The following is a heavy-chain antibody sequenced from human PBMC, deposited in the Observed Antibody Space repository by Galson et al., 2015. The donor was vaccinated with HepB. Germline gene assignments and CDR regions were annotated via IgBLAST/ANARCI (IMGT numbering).Heavy chain of an antibody. D-gene: IGHD1-1*01. V-gene: IGHV3-23*01. Sequence: SLRLSCAASGLIFSSYAMSWFRQAPGKGLEWVSGISGGAGTIFYADSVKGRFTISRDNSNNTLYLQMNSLRADDTAVYYCARDPVLDPNTNDFWGQGTLVTVSS. CDR1: GLIFSSYA. CDR2: ISGGAGTI. CDR3: ARDPVLDPNTNDF. J-gene: IGHJ4*02.